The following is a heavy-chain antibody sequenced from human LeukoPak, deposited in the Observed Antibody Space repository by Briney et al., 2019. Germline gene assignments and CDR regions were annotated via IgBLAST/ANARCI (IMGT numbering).Heavy chain of an antibody. CDR1: GFTFSSYG. Sequence: GGSLRLSCAASGFTFSSYGMSWVRQAPGKGLEYVSAISSNGGSTYYANSVKGRFTISRDNSKNTLYLQMGSLRAEDMAVYYCARAYGSYSGAFDIWGQGTMVTVSS. D-gene: IGHD1-26*01. CDR3: ARAYGSYSGAFDI. J-gene: IGHJ3*02. V-gene: IGHV3-64*01. CDR2: ISSNGGST.